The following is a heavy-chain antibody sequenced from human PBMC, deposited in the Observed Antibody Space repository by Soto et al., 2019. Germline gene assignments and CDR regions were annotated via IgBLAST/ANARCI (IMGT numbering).Heavy chain of an antibody. V-gene: IGHV4-39*07. J-gene: IGHJ6*02. D-gene: IGHD2-2*01. Sequence: SETLSLTCTVSGGSVNSNNYYWGWIRQPPGKGREWIGNIYYRGSSYFAPSLKRRVTISVDTPKNHFSLKLSSVTAAETAVYYCAREMRCISTSCHLDYCYYGMDVWGQGTTVTVSS. CDR1: GGSVNSNNYY. CDR2: IYYRGSS. CDR3: AREMRCISTSCHLDYCYYGMDV.